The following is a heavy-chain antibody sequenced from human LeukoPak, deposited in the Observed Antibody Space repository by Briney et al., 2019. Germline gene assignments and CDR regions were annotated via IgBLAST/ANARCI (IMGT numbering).Heavy chain of an antibody. CDR1: GFRFSGYT. Sequence: GGSLRLSCAASGFRFSGYTMNWVRQAPGKGLEWVAFIRYDGSNKYYADSVKGRFTISRDNSKNTLYLQMNSLRAEDTAVYYCAGHSSSRGYYYYMDVWGKGTTVTVSS. D-gene: IGHD6-6*01. V-gene: IGHV3-30*02. J-gene: IGHJ6*03. CDR3: AGHSSSRGYYYYMDV. CDR2: IRYDGSNK.